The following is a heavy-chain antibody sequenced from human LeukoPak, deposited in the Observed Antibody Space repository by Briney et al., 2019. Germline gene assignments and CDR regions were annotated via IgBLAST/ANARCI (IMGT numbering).Heavy chain of an antibody. Sequence: PSETLSLTCTVSGVSISSYYWSWIRQPPGKGLEWIGYIYYSGSTNYNPSLKSRVTISVDTSKNQFSLKLSSVTAADTAVYYCARGGGSYDFWSGPVDYWGQGTLVTVSS. D-gene: IGHD3-3*01. CDR1: GVSISSYY. V-gene: IGHV4-59*01. CDR3: ARGGGSYDFWSGPVDY. J-gene: IGHJ4*02. CDR2: IYYSGST.